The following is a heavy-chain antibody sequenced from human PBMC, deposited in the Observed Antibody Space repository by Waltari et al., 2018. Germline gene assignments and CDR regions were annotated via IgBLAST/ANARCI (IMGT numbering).Heavy chain of an antibody. CDR3: ARRGIRSGAPFYMDV. CDR1: GYSISSGYY. D-gene: IGHD6-25*01. J-gene: IGHJ6*03. CDR2: IYYSGST. Sequence: QVQLQESGPGLVKPSETLSLTCAVSGYSISSGYYWGWIRQPPGKGLEWIGSIYYSGSTSYNPSLKSRVTISVDTSKNQFSLKLSSVTAAETAVYYCARRGIRSGAPFYMDVWGKGTTVTVSS. V-gene: IGHV4-38-2*01.